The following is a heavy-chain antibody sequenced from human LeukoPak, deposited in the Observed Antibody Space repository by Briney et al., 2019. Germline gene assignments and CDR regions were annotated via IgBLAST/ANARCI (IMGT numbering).Heavy chain of an antibody. CDR3: AKVNLGGSSWAHFDY. D-gene: IGHD6-13*01. J-gene: IGHJ4*02. V-gene: IGHV3-9*01. Sequence: PGGSLRLSCAASGFTFDDYAMHWVRQAPGKGLEWVSGISWNSGSIGYADSVKGRFTISRDNSKNSLYLQMNSLRAEDTALYYCAKVNLGGSSWAHFDYWGQGTLVTVSS. CDR1: GFTFDDYA. CDR2: ISWNSGSI.